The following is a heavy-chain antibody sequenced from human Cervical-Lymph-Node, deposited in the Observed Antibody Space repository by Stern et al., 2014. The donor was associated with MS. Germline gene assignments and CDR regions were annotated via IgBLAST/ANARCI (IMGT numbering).Heavy chain of an antibody. CDR3: AREGERGLWFDQ. J-gene: IGHJ5*02. CDR2: IIVRLTTS. V-gene: IGHV1-69*08. CDR1: GGTFSSST. D-gene: IGHD2-21*01. Sequence: QDQLVQSGAEVRKPGSSVKVSCKASGGTFSSSTINWVRQAPGQGLEWMGRIIVRLTTSIDAQKFQGRVTFSADTSTSTAYMELRSLRYEDTAMYYCAREGERGLWFDQWGQGTLVAVSS.